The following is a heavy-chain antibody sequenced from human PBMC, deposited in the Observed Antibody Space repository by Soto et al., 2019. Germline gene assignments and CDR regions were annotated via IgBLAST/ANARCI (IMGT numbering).Heavy chain of an antibody. D-gene: IGHD3-9*01. J-gene: IGHJ4*02. CDR3: ARGRSVWLLNDY. V-gene: IGHV1-8*01. Sequence: GGSVKVSCKASGYTFTSYDINWVRQATGQGLEWMGWMNPNSGNTGYAQKFQGRVTMTRNTSISTAYMELSSLRSEDTAVYYCARGRSVWLLNDYWGQGTLVTVSS. CDR2: MNPNSGNT. CDR1: GYTFTSYD.